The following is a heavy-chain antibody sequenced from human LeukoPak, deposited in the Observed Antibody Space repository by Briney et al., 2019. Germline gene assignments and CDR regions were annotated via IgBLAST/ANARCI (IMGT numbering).Heavy chain of an antibody. J-gene: IGHJ4*02. CDR1: GGSISSGDYY. CDR2: IYYIGST. V-gene: IGHV4-30-4*01. Sequence: SETLSLTCTVSGGSISSGDYYWSWVRQPPGKGLEWIGYIYYIGSTYYNPSLKSRVIISVDTSKNRFSLKLSSVTAADTAVYYCAREHVAAAGRDYWGQGTLVTVSS. D-gene: IGHD6-13*01. CDR3: AREHVAAAGRDY.